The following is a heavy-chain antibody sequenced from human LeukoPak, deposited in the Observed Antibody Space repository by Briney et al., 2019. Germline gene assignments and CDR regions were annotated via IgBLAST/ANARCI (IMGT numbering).Heavy chain of an antibody. Sequence: ASVKVSCKASGYTFTGYFMHWVRQAPGQGLEWMGWINPSSGGTNYAQKFQGRVTMTRDTSISTAYMELSRLRSDDTAVYYCASSIVYCSSTSCYFNWGQGTLVTVSS. J-gene: IGHJ4*02. D-gene: IGHD2-2*01. CDR3: ASSIVYCSSTSCYFN. CDR1: GYTFTGYF. V-gene: IGHV1-2*02. CDR2: INPSSGGT.